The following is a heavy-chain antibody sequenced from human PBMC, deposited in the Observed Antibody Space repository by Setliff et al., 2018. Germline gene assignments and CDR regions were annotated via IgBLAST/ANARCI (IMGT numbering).Heavy chain of an antibody. CDR3: ARLFHPDRSAETRRAGPGRFDP. CDR2: INHSGRT. Sequence: SETLSLTCTVSDDSFTSSRYYWSWIRQPPGEGLEWIGEINHSGRTKYNPSLRSRVTISVDTSKNQISLKLTSVTAADTAVYYCARLFHPDRSAETRRAGPGRFDPWGQGTLVTVSS. J-gene: IGHJ5*02. CDR1: DDSFTSSRYY. V-gene: IGHV4-34*01. D-gene: IGHD6-6*01.